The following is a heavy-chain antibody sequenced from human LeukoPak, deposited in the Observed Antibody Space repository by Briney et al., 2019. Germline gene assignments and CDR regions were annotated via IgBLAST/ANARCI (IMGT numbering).Heavy chain of an antibody. D-gene: IGHD5-18*01. CDR2: INHSGST. CDR1: GGSIRSSYYY. J-gene: IGHJ4*02. V-gene: IGHV4-39*07. CDR3: ARGRGYSYGPQTSGQDLGY. Sequence: PSETLSLTCTVSGGSIRSSYYYWSWIRQPPGKGLEWIGEINHSGSTNYNPSLKSRVTISVDTSKNQFSLKLSSVTAADTAVYYCARGRGYSYGPQTSGQDLGYWGQGTLVTVSS.